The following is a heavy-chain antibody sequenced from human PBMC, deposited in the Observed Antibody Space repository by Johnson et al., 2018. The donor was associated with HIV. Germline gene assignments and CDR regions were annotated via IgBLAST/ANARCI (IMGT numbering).Heavy chain of an antibody. V-gene: IGHV3-30*18. Sequence: QVQLVESGGGVVQPGRSLRLSCVASGFTFSSYGMHWVRQTPGKGLAWVAVISYNGTNTWYADSVKGRFTISRDNSKNTMYLQLNSMGPEDTAVYYRVKDRGGRFSGSYLSLRVGAFDIWGQGTLVTVSS. D-gene: IGHD1-26*01. J-gene: IGHJ3*02. CDR2: ISYNGTNT. CDR3: VKDRGGRFSGSYLSLRVGAFDI. CDR1: GFTFSSYG.